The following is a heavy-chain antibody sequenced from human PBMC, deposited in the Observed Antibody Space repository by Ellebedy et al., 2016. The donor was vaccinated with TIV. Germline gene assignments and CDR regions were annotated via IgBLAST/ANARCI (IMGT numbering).Heavy chain of an antibody. Sequence: GESLKISXAASGFTFSSYSMNWVRQAPGKGLEWVSSISSSSSYISYAESVKGRFTISRDNVKNSLFLQMNSLRAEDTAVYYCARRDYYVYHMDVWGKGTTVTVSS. CDR3: ARRDYYVYHMDV. J-gene: IGHJ6*03. D-gene: IGHD5-24*01. CDR1: GFTFSSYS. V-gene: IGHV3-21*06. CDR2: ISSSSSYI.